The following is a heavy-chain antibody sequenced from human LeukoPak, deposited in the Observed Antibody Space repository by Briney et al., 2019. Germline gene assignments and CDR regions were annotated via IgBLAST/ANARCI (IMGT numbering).Heavy chain of an antibody. J-gene: IGHJ4*02. Sequence: TLSLTCTVSGGSISSGGYYWSWIRQHPGRGLEWIGYIHYSGSTYYNPSLKSRVTMSVDTSKNQFSLKLSSVTAADTAVYYCARTLASSSWYAYWGQGTLVTVSS. D-gene: IGHD6-13*01. CDR1: GGSISSGGYY. CDR3: ARTLASSSWYAY. CDR2: IHYSGST. V-gene: IGHV4-31*03.